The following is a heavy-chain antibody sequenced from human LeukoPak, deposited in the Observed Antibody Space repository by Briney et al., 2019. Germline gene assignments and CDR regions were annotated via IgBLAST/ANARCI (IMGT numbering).Heavy chain of an antibody. CDR2: ISYDGSNK. CDR3: AKDLSSGGFDY. CDR1: GFTFSSYG. J-gene: IGHJ4*02. Sequence: GGSLRLSCAASGFTFSSYGMHWVRQAPGKGLEWVAVISYDGSNKYYADSVKGRFTISRDNSKNTLYLQMNSLRAEDTAVYYCAKDLSSGGFDYWGQGTLVTVSS. V-gene: IGHV3-30*18. D-gene: IGHD6-19*01.